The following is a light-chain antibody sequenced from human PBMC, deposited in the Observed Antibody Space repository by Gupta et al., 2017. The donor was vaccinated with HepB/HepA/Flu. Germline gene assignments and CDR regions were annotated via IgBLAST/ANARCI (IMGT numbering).Light chain of an antibody. CDR3: QAWDSSTVV. Sequence: SYELTQPPSVSVSPGQTASITCSGDKLGDKYACWYQQKPGQSPGRGIYQDSKRPSGIPERFSGSNSGKKANLTISGTQAMNEADDYCQAWDSSTVVFGGGTKLTVL. J-gene: IGLJ2*01. CDR1: KLGDKY. CDR2: QDS. V-gene: IGLV3-1*01.